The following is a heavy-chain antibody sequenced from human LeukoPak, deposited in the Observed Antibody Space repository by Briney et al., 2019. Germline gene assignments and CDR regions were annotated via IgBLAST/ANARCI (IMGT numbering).Heavy chain of an antibody. CDR2: IYYSGST. J-gene: IGHJ4*02. D-gene: IGHD4-23*01. Sequence: SETLSLTCTVSGGSISGSSYYWGWIRQPPGKGLEWIGSIYYSGSTYYNPSLKSRVTISVDTSKNQFSLKLTSVTAADTAFYYCARRTVVLDYWGQGTLVTVSS. CDR1: GGSISGSSYY. V-gene: IGHV4-39*01. CDR3: ARRTVVLDY.